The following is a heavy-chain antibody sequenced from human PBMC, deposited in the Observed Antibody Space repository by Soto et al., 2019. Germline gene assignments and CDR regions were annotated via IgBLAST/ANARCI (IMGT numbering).Heavy chain of an antibody. Sequence: SETLSLTCTVSGGSISSSSYNWGRIRQRQGKGREGIGRIYYSGSTYYNPPLNRRLTISVYTSKRQFSLKLSSVTAADTAVYYFATSYAYSYYYGMDFWGQGTTVTVSS. V-gene: IGHV4-39*01. D-gene: IGHD1-26*01. CDR2: IYYSGST. CDR1: GGSISSSSYN. CDR3: ATSYAYSYYYGMDF. J-gene: IGHJ6*02.